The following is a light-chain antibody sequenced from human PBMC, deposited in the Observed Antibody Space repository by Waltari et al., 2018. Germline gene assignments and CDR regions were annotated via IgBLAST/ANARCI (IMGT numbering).Light chain of an antibody. CDR1: KLGDKY. CDR2: QDS. J-gene: IGLJ2*01. V-gene: IGLV3-1*01. CDR3: QAWDSSTVV. Sequence: SYELTQPPSVSVSPGQTASITCSGDKLGDKYACWYQQKPGRSPGRVIYQDSKRPSGIPERFAGSNSGNTATLTISGTQAMDEADYYCQAWDSSTVVFGGGTKLTVL.